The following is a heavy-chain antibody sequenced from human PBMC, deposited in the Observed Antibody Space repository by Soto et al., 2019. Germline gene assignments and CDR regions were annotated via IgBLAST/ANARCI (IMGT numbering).Heavy chain of an antibody. Sequence: QITLKESGPTLVKPTQTLTLTCTFSGFSLSTSGVGVGWIRQPPGKALEWLALIYWDDDKRYSPSLKSRLTIXKXTSKNQVVLTMTNMDPVDTATYYCAHTISSGWYGTYWGQGTLVTVSS. D-gene: IGHD6-19*01. J-gene: IGHJ4*02. V-gene: IGHV2-5*02. CDR3: AHTISSGWYGTY. CDR2: IYWDDDK. CDR1: GFSLSTSGVG.